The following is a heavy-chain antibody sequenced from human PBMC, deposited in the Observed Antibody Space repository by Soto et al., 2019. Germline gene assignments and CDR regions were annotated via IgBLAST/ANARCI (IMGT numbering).Heavy chain of an antibody. CDR3: ARAPALGYCSSTSCFEGAHDAFDI. V-gene: IGHV1-18*01. D-gene: IGHD2-2*01. J-gene: IGHJ3*02. CDR1: GYTLTSYG. Sequence: GASVKVSCKASGYTLTSYGISWVRQAPGQGLEWMGWISAYNGNTNYAQKLQGRVTMTTDTSTSTAYMELRSLRSDDTAVYYCARAPALGYCSSTSCFEGAHDAFDIGGQGTMVTVPS. CDR2: ISAYNGNT.